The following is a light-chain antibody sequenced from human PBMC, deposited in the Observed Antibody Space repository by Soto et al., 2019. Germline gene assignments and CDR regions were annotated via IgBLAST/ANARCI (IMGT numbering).Light chain of an antibody. CDR1: ISDVGSYNY. Sequence: QSALTQPASVSGSPGQSITISCTGTISDVGSYNYVSWYQQYPGKAPKLMIYAVSDRPPGVSDRFSGSKSGITASLTISGLQTEDEADYYCISYTDRQSYLFGTGTKLTVL. V-gene: IGLV2-14*03. CDR2: AVS. CDR3: ISYTDRQSYL. J-gene: IGLJ1*01.